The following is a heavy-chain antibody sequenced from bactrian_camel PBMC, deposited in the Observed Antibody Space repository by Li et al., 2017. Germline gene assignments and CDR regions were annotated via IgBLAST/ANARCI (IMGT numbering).Heavy chain of an antibody. CDR1: DNTVRRRC. CDR3: AAEFFCSSLGDAEH. D-gene: IGHD1*01. CDR2: IARDGTK. Sequence: HVQLVESGGGSVQTGGSLRLSCAASDNTVRRRCWGWFRQAPEKEREGVASIARDGTKTYADSVKGRFTISREKDKSTLILQMNSLKPEDTAMYYCAAEFFCSSLGDAEHWGQGTQVTVS. V-gene: IGHV3S53*01. J-gene: IGHJ4*01.